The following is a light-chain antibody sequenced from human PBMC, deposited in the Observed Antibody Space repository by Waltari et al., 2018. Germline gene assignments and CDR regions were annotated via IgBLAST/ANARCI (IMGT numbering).Light chain of an antibody. V-gene: IGLV2-14*03. CDR3: SSYTISNTRL. J-gene: IGLJ2*01. Sequence: QSALTQPASVSGSPGQSITISCPGTSSDVGTYHYVSWYQQHPGRAPQLMIYDVSNRPSGVSNRFSGSKSGNTASLTISGLQAEDEADYYCSSYTISNTRLFGGGTKLTVL. CDR2: DVS. CDR1: SSDVGTYHY.